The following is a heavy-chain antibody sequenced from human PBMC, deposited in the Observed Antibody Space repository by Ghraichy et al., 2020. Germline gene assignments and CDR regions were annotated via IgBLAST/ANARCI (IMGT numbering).Heavy chain of an antibody. J-gene: IGHJ4*02. CDR1: GDSITSGIYY. D-gene: IGHD2-15*01. CDR3: ARLTYCSGGSCDFGY. V-gene: IGHV4-39*01. CDR2: MYHSGNT. Sequence: SETLSLTCTVSGDSITSGIYYWGWVRQPPGKGLEWIGSMYHSGNTYYNPSLKSRVTISVDTSKNQFSLKLTSVTAADTAVYYCARLTYCSGGSCDFGYWGQGTLVTVSS.